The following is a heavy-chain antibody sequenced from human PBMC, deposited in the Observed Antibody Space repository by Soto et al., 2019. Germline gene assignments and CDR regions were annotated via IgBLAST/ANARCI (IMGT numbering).Heavy chain of an antibody. D-gene: IGHD6-13*01. CDR1: GFTFSNYA. Sequence: PGGSLRLCCAASGFTFSNYAMTWVRQAPGKGLEWVSAISGSGGSTYYADSVKGRFTLSRDNSKNTLYLQMNSLRAEDTAVYYCAKALGYSSSWPYGMDVWGQGTTVTVSS. J-gene: IGHJ6*02. V-gene: IGHV3-23*01. CDR3: AKALGYSSSWPYGMDV. CDR2: ISGSGGST.